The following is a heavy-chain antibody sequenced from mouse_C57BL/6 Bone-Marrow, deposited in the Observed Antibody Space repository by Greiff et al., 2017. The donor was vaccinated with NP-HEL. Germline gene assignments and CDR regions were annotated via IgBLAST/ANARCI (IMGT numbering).Heavy chain of an antibody. J-gene: IGHJ4*01. CDR1: GYSITSGYY. D-gene: IGHD1-1*01. CDR2: ISYDGSN. Sequence: DVQLQESGPGLVKPSQSLSLTCSVTGYSITSGYYWNWIRQFPGNKLEWMGYISYDGSNNYNPSLKNRISITRDTSKNQFFLKLNSVTTEDTATYYCARDRPFYYGSQMDYWGQGTSVTVSS. V-gene: IGHV3-6*01. CDR3: ARDRPFYYGSQMDY.